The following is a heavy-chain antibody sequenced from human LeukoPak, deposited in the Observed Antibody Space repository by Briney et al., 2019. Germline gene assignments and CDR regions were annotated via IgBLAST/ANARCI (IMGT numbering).Heavy chain of an antibody. Sequence: SGPALVKPPQTLTLTCTFSGFSLSTGGMRVSWIRQPPGKALEWLARIDWDDDKFYSTSLKTRLTISKDTSKNQVVLTMTNMDPVDTATYYCARTPYCGGDCYVDYWGQGTLVTVSS. CDR3: ARTPYCGGDCYVDY. V-gene: IGHV2-70*04. CDR1: GFSLSTGGMR. D-gene: IGHD2-21*02. CDR2: IDWDDDK. J-gene: IGHJ4*02.